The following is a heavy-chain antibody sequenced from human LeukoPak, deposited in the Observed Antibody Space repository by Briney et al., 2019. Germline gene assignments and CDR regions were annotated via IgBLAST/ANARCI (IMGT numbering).Heavy chain of an antibody. CDR1: GVSMGSGGFY. CDR2: IYYTGTT. D-gene: IGHD3-22*01. CDR3: STSDDSSGYLTSFDP. V-gene: IGHV4-31*03. J-gene: IGHJ5*02. Sequence: SETLSLTCTVSGVSMGSGGFYWSWLRQLPGKGLEWIGYIYYTGTTYYNPSLKSRVIISVDTSKNQFSLKVTSVTASDTAVYYCSTSDDSSGYLTSFDPWGQGTLVTVSS.